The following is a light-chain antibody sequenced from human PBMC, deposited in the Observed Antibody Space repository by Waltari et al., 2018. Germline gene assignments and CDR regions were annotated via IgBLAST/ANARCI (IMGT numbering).Light chain of an antibody. CDR3: QQLNSYPLT. J-gene: IGKJ4*01. CDR2: AAS. CDR1: QDINNY. V-gene: IGKV1-9*01. Sequence: QLTQSPSLLSASVGDRVTITCRASQDINNYLAWDQQKPGKAPNLLIYAASTLQSGVPSRFSGSGSGTEFTLTISSLQPEDFATYYCQQLNSYPLTFGGGAKVEIK.